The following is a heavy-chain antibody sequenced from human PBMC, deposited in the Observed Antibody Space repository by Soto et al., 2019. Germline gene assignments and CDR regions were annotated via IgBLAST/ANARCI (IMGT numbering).Heavy chain of an antibody. D-gene: IGHD2-2*01. CDR2: ITGGGTDT. CDR1: GFTFSTYA. CDR3: ASCWRSYSSTSCSFDY. Sequence: EVQLLDSGGHLVQPGGSLRLSCAASGFTFSTYAMNWVRQAPGKRLDWVSSITGGGTDTYSADSVKCRFTISKDNSKNTLYLQMNSLRAEDTAVYYCASCWRSYSSTSCSFDYWGQGTLVTVSS. V-gene: IGHV3-23*01. J-gene: IGHJ4*02.